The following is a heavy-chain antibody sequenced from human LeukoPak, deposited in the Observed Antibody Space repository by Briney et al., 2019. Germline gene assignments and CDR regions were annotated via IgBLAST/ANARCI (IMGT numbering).Heavy chain of an antibody. J-gene: IGHJ4*02. CDR1: GASVSSSN. Sequence: SSETLSLTCVVSGASVSSSNWNWIRQLPGKGLEWIGCLSYTGKTDYNPSLTSRVTISLDASKNQVSLKLRSLTAADTAVYYCSEGYFEPFDHWGQGTLVTVSS. CDR3: SEGYFEPFDH. CDR2: LSYTGKT. V-gene: IGHV4-59*02. D-gene: IGHD2/OR15-2a*01.